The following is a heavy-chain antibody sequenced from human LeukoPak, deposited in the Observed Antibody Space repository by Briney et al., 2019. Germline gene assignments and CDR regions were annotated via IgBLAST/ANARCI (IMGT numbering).Heavy chain of an antibody. CDR2: INHSGST. CDR3: ARGSDYYESSGYQDY. D-gene: IGHD3-22*01. J-gene: IGHJ4*02. CDR1: GGSFSGYY. V-gene: IGHV4-34*01. Sequence: PSETLSLTCAVYGGSFSGYYWSWIRQPPGKGLEWIGEINHSGSTNYNPSLKSRVTISVDTSKNQFSLKLSSVTAADTAVYYCARGSDYYESSGYQDYLGQGTLVPVSS.